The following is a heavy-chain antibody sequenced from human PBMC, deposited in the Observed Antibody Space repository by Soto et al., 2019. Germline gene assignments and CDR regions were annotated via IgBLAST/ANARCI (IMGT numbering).Heavy chain of an antibody. V-gene: IGHV3-30-3*01. CDR3: GRVASSSSWTPDY. Sequence: LRLSCAASGFTLSSYSIHWVRQAPGKGLDWVAVISYDGNTQFYGDSVKGRFIVSRDNSRNTLYLQLNNLQAEDTAVYYCGRVASSSSWTPDYLGQGTLVTVSS. D-gene: IGHD6-13*01. J-gene: IGHJ4*02. CDR2: ISYDGNTQ. CDR1: GFTLSSYS.